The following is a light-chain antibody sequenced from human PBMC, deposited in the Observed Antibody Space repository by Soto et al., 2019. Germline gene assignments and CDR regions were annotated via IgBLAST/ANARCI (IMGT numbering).Light chain of an antibody. V-gene: IGLV4-69*01. J-gene: IGLJ2*01. CDR2: LNSDGSH. Sequence: QAVLTQSPSASASLGASVKLTCTLRSGHSNYAIAWHQQQPEKGPRYLMKLNSDGSHSKGDGIPDRFSGSSSGAERYLTSSSLQSEDEADYSCQTWGTGTYVVFGGGTKLTVL. CDR3: QTWGTGTYVV. CDR1: SGHSNYA.